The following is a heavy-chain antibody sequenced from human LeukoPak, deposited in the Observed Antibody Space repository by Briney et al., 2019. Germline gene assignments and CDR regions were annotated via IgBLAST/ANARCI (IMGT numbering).Heavy chain of an antibody. Sequence: ASVKVSCKASGYTFTGYYMHWVRQAPGQGLEWMGRINPNSGGTNYAQKFQGRVTMTRDTSISTAYMELSRLRSDDTAVYYCARDQEKSNDFWSRLKSYYYYYGMDVWGQGTTVTVSS. CDR2: INPNSGGT. CDR3: ARDQEKSNDFWSRLKSYYYYYGMDV. CDR1: GYTFTGYY. J-gene: IGHJ6*02. D-gene: IGHD3-3*01. V-gene: IGHV1-2*06.